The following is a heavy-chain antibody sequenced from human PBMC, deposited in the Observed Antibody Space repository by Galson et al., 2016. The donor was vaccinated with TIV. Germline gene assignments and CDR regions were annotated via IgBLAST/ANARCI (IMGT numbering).Heavy chain of an antibody. D-gene: IGHD3-22*01. J-gene: IGHJ4*02. CDR2: ILYDGSSQ. Sequence: LRLSCAVSGSTFSHFGMHWVRQSPGKGLEWLAVILYDGSSQFYADSVEGRFAISRDNSKNTLYLQMNSLGAEDTALYYCAKSGDSRSIDSWGQGTLVIVSS. CDR3: AKSGDSRSIDS. V-gene: IGHV3-30*18. CDR1: GSTFSHFG.